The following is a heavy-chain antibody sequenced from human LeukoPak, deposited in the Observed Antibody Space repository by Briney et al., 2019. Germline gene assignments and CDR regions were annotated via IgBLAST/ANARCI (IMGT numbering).Heavy chain of an antibody. D-gene: IGHD4-17*01. CDR3: TVYYGDQGY. CDR2: IRSKANSYAT. V-gene: IGHV3-73*01. Sequence: GGSLRLSCAASGFTLSGSAMHWVRQASGKGLEWVGRIRSKANSYATAYAASVKGRFTISRDDSKNTAYLQMNSLKTEDTAVYYCTVYYGDQGYWGQGTLVTVSS. J-gene: IGHJ4*02. CDR1: GFTLSGSA.